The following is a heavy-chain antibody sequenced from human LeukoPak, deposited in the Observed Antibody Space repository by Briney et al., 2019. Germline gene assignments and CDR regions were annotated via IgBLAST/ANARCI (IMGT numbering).Heavy chain of an antibody. J-gene: IGHJ5*02. CDR2: INHSGST. V-gene: IGHV4-34*01. D-gene: IGHD3-10*02. CDR3: ARGVLSLFPTLPKTNCFHP. Sequence: SETLSLTCAVYGGSFSGYYWSWIRQPPGKGLECIGEINHSGSTNYNPSLKSRVTISVDTSKNQFSLKLSSVTAADTAVYYCARGVLSLFPTLPKTNCFHPWGQGTLLTVSS. CDR1: GGSFSGYY.